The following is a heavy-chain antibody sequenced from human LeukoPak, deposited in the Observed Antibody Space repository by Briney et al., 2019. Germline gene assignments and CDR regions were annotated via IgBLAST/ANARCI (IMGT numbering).Heavy chain of an antibody. CDR3: ARSLIRRYCSSTSCYAYDWFAP. Sequence: SETLSLTCAVYGGSFSGYYWSWIRQPPGKGLEWIGEINNSGSTNYNPSLKSRVTISVDTSKNQFSLKLSSVTAADTAVYYCARSLIRRYCSSTSCYAYDWFAPWGEGTLVTVSS. D-gene: IGHD2-2*01. CDR1: GGSFSGYY. J-gene: IGHJ5*02. CDR2: INNSGST. V-gene: IGHV4-34*01.